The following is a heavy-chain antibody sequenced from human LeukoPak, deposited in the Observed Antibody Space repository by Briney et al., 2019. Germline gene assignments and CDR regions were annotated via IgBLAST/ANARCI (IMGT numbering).Heavy chain of an antibody. CDR2: ISSSSSTI. CDR1: GFTFSSYS. Sequence: GGSLRLSCAASGFTFSSYSMNWVRQAPGKGLEWVSYISSSSSTIYYADSVKGRFTISRDNAKNSLYLQMNSLRAEDTAVYYCARDIAARPTYWYFDLWGRGTLVTVSS. D-gene: IGHD6-6*01. J-gene: IGHJ2*01. CDR3: ARDIAARPTYWYFDL. V-gene: IGHV3-48*01.